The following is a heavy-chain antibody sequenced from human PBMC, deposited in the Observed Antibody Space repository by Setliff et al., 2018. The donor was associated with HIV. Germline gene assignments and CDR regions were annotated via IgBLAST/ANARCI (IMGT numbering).Heavy chain of an antibody. CDR2: INPNSGNA. CDR3: ARSRYQLLYDMDV. J-gene: IGHJ6*03. V-gene: IGHV1-8*03. D-gene: IGHD2-2*02. CDR1: GYTFTSYY. Sequence: ASVKVSCKAFGYTFTSYYIHWVRQAPGQGLEWMGRINPNSGNAEYAQRFQGRVTLTRNTSISTAYMELSSLTSEDTAVYFCARSRYQLLYDMDVWGKGTTVTVPS.